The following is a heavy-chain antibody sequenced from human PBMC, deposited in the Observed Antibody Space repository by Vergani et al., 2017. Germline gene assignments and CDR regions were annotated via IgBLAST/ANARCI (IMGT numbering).Heavy chain of an antibody. D-gene: IGHD6-19*01. V-gene: IGHV4-39*01. CDR1: GASIRSRYYY. J-gene: IGHJ5*02. Sequence: QLQLQESGPGLVKPSATLSLTCSVSGASIRSRYYYLGWIRPPPGKGLEWIACIYYSGSTYYNPSLKSRVTISVDTSKNQFSLKLSSVTAADTAVYFCAGHSTVEWLVKLGWIDPWGQGILVTVSS. CDR2: IYYSGST. CDR3: AGHSTVEWLVKLGWIDP.